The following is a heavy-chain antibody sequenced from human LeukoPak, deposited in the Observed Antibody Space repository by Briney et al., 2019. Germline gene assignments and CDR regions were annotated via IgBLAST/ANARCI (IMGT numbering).Heavy chain of an antibody. CDR2: IYHSGST. V-gene: IGHV4-4*02. Sequence: SGTLSLTCAVSGGSINSDNWWSWVRQPPGKGLEWIGEIYHSGSTNYNPSLKSRVTISLDKSKNQFSLKLRSVTAADTAVYYCARVMDSSSSRWFDPWGQGTLVTVSS. CDR3: ARVMDSSSSRWFDP. CDR1: GGSINSDNW. J-gene: IGHJ5*02. D-gene: IGHD6-6*01.